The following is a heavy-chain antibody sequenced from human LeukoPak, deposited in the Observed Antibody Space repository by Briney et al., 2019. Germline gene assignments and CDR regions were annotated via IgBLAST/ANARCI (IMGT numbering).Heavy chain of an antibody. D-gene: IGHD2-2*01. CDR1: GDSVSSNSVT. CDR2: TYYRSTWYN. J-gene: IGHJ5*02. CDR3: ARRLTQYDCFDP. Sequence: SQTLSLTCAISGDSVSSNSVTGNWIRRSPSRGLEWLGRTYYRSTWYNDYAVSVRGRITVNPDTSKNQFSLHLNSVTPEDTAVYYCARRLTQYDCFDPWGQGILVTVSS. V-gene: IGHV6-1*01.